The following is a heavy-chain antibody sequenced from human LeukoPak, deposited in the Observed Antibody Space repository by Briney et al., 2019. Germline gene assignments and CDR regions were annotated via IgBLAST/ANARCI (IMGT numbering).Heavy chain of an antibody. CDR2: ISGSGGST. D-gene: IGHD2-2*01. J-gene: IGHJ4*02. V-gene: IGHV3-23*01. CDR1: GFTFSSYA. CDR3: APGPCSSSTCYAAEGY. Sequence: GGSLRLSCAASGFTFSSYAMSWVRQAPAKGLEWGSAISGSGGSTYYADSVKGRFTISRDNSKKTLYLQMNSLRAEDTAVYYCAPGPCSSSTCYAAEGYWGQGTLVTVSS.